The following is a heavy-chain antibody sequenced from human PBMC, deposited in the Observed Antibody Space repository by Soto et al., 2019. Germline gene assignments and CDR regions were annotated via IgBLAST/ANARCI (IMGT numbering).Heavy chain of an antibody. D-gene: IGHD3-10*01. CDR2: ISAYNDNT. J-gene: IGHJ6*02. CDR1: GYTFTSYG. CDR3: AREGYYYGSGSDSAPRFYGMGV. Sequence: QIQLVQSGPEVRKPGASVKVSCKASGYTFTSYGISWVRQAPGQGLEWLGWISAYNDNTNYAQKLQGRVTLTTDTATGTASMELSTLTSDATAVYFCAREGYYYGSGSDSAPRFYGMGVWGQGTMVTVSS. V-gene: IGHV1-18*01.